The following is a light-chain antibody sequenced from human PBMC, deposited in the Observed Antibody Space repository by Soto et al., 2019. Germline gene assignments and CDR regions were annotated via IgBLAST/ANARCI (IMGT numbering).Light chain of an antibody. Sequence: DIQMTQSPSSLSSSVGDIYTITCRASQSISSYLNWYQQKPGEAPKLLIYAASSLQSGVPSRFSGSGSGTDFTLTISSLQPEDFATYYCLQHNSYPQTFGQGTKVDIK. CDR3: LQHNSYPQT. CDR1: QSISSY. J-gene: IGKJ1*01. CDR2: AAS. V-gene: IGKV1-39*01.